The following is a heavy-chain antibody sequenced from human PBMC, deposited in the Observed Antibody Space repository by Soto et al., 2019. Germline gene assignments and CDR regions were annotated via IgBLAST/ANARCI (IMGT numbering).Heavy chain of an antibody. Sequence: SETLSLTCTVSGGSVSSSSWSWIRQPPGRGLEWIGYIYNNGRTDYNPSLKSRVTISVDTSKNHFSLKLSSVTPADTAVYYCARARFCTSTSCYHYFDFWGQGTLVTVSS. CDR3: ARARFCTSTSCYHYFDF. J-gene: IGHJ4*02. CDR1: GGSVSSSS. V-gene: IGHV4-59*02. D-gene: IGHD2-2*01. CDR2: IYNNGRT.